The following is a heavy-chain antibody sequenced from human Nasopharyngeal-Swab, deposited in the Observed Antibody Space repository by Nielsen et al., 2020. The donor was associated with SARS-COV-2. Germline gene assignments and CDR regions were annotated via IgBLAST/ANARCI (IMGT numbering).Heavy chain of an antibody. D-gene: IGHD4-11*01. J-gene: IGHJ5*02. CDR3: ARRPTTVTTWWFDP. CDR1: GGIFSSYA. V-gene: IGHV1-69*13. CDR2: IIPIFGTA. Sequence: SVKVSCKASGGIFSSYAISWVRQAPGQGLEWMGGIIPIFGTANYAQKFQGRVTITADESTSTAYMELSSLRSEDTAVYYCARRPTTVTTWWFDPWGQGTLVTVSS.